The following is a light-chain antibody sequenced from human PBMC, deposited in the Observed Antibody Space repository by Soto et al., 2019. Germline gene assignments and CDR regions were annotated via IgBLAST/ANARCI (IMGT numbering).Light chain of an antibody. V-gene: IGKV3-11*01. Sequence: TQAAALVPLSLGASATXSFMASKSVSSYLAWYQYIPGHASRLLNYDSSNTVTVIQAIFSCSGSRKEFTLTISSLEAEGFGVYHCQQGSNWIACGQGSTLEIK. CDR3: QQGSNWIA. J-gene: IGKJ5*01. CDR2: DSS. CDR1: KSVSSY.